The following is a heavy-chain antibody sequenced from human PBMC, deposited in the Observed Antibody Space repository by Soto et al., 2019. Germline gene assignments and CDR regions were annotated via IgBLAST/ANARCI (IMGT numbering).Heavy chain of an antibody. J-gene: IGHJ6*02. CDR2: IWYDGSNK. V-gene: IGHV3-33*01. CDR3: ARDAINYGDYGYYYGMDV. Sequence: QVQLVESGGGVVQPGRSLRLSCAASGFTFSSYGMHWVRQAPGKGLEWVAVIWYDGSNKYYADSVKGRFTISRDNSKKTLYLQMNSLRAEDTAVYYCARDAINYGDYGYYYGMDVWGQGTTVTVSS. D-gene: IGHD4-17*01. CDR1: GFTFSSYG.